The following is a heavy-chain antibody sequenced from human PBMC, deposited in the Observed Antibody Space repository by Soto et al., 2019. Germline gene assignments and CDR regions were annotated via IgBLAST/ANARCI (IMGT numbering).Heavy chain of an antibody. CDR2: IYWDDDK. D-gene: IGHD2-2*01. V-gene: IGHV2-5*02. CDR1: GFSLSTAGVG. CDR3: TLFSEGRSSTRCSFDY. J-gene: IGHJ4*02. Sequence: QITLKESGPTLVKPTQTLTLTCTFSGFSLSTAGVGVGWIRQRPGKTLEWLALIYWDDDKRYRPSLKSRLTVTKDTSKNQVVLTMTNMDPVDTATHYCTLFSEGRSSTRCSFDYWGQGTLVTVSS.